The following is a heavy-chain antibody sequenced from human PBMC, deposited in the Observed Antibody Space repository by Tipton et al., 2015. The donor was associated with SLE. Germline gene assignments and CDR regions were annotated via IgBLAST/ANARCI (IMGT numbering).Heavy chain of an antibody. CDR2: INPSGGST. D-gene: IGHD3-3*01. V-gene: IGHV1-46*01. Sequence: QSGPEVKKPGASVKVSCKASGYTFTSYYMHWVRQAPGQGLEWMGIINPSGGSTSYAQKFQGRVTMTRDTSTSTVYMELSSLRSEDTAVYYCARDPITIFGVVISFFDYWGQGTLVTVSS. CDR3: ARDPITIFGVVISFFDY. J-gene: IGHJ4*02. CDR1: GYTFTSYY.